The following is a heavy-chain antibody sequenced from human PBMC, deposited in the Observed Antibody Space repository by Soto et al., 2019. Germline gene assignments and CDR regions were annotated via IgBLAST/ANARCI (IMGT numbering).Heavy chain of an antibody. CDR1: GGTFSSYA. CDR2: IIPIFGTA. CDR3: ASSPVVVAATRYYYYYGMDV. D-gene: IGHD2-15*01. J-gene: IGHJ6*02. Sequence: GASVKVSCKASGGTFSSYAISWVRQAPGQGLEWMGGIIPIFGTANYAQKFQGRVTITADESTSTAYMELSSLRSEGTAVYYCASSPVVVAATRYYYYYGMDVWGQGTTVTVSS. V-gene: IGHV1-69*13.